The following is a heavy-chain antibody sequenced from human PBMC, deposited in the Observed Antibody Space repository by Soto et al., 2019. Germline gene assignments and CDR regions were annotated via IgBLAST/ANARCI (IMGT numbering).Heavy chain of an antibody. CDR3: ASDRSLGSNWYYYLES. CDR2: ISSSSSAI. Sequence: GGSLRLSCAASGFTFSTYAMNWVRQFPGRGLEWVSYISSSSSAIDYADSVKGRFTVSRDNAKNSLYLQMNSLRDEDTAVYYCASDRSLGSNWYYYLESWGQGTLVTVSS. V-gene: IGHV3-48*02. D-gene: IGHD3-16*01. CDR1: GFTFSTYA. J-gene: IGHJ4*02.